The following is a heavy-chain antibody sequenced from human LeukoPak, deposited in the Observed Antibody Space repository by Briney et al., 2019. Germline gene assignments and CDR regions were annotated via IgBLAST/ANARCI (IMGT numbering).Heavy chain of an antibody. CDR3: ATGYSSGWYLAG. Sequence: GGSLRLSCAASGFTFNSYGMHWVRQAPGKGLEWVALIRYDGTNKYYADSVKGRFTISRDNSKNTLYLQMNSLRAEDTAVYYCATGYSSGWYLAGWGQGTLVTVSS. D-gene: IGHD6-19*01. CDR2: IRYDGTNK. J-gene: IGHJ4*02. V-gene: IGHV3-30*02. CDR1: GFTFNSYG.